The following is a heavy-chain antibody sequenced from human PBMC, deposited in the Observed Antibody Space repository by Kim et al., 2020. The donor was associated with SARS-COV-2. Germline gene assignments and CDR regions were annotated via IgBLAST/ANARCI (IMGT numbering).Heavy chain of an antibody. D-gene: IGHD2-8*02. CDR2: DGGTT. V-gene: IGHV3-15*01. Sequence: DGGTTDYTAPVKGRFTISRDDSKNTLYLQMNSLMNEDTGVYYCVTEEHWWAWSQGTPVFVSS. J-gene: IGHJ5*02. CDR3: VTEEHWWA.